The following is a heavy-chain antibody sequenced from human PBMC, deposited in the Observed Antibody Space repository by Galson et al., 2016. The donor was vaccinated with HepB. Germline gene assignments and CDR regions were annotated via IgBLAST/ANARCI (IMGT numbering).Heavy chain of an antibody. Sequence: SLRLSCAASGFTFSSYAMSWVRQAPGKGLEWVSAITGSGGRTYYVDSVKGRFTISRDSSKNTVYLEMNSLRAEDTAVYYCAKNPELIYYYYYMDVWGKGTTVTVSS. CDR2: ITGSGGRT. D-gene: IGHD5-24*01. V-gene: IGHV3-23*01. J-gene: IGHJ6*03. CDR3: AKNPELIYYYYYMDV. CDR1: GFTFSSYA.